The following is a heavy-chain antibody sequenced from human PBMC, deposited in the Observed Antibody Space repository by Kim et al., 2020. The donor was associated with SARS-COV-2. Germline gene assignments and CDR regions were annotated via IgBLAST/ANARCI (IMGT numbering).Heavy chain of an antibody. D-gene: IGHD1-7*01. CDR1: GYSFTSYW. V-gene: IGHV5-51*01. CDR3: ARKGKNYNSVFWFDP. Sequence: GESLKISCKGSGYSFTSYWIAWVRQMPGKGLEWMGIIYPDDSDTRYSPSFQGQVTISADKSIDTAYLQWSSLKASDSAIYYCARKGKNYNSVFWFDPWGQGTQVTVSS. CDR2: IYPDDSDT. J-gene: IGHJ5*02.